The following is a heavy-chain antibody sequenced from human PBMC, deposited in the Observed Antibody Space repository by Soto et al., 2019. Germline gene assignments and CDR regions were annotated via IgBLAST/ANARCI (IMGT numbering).Heavy chain of an antibody. CDR1: GFTLSSYS. Sequence: GGSLRLSCAASGFTLSSYSMNWVRQAPGKGLEWVSSISSSSSYIYYADSVKGRFTISRDNAKNSLYLQMNSLRAEDTAVYYFARTARTFYDFWSGYYPPDAFDIWGQGTMVTVSS. D-gene: IGHD3-3*01. V-gene: IGHV3-21*01. CDR3: ARTARTFYDFWSGYYPPDAFDI. J-gene: IGHJ3*02. CDR2: ISSSSSYI.